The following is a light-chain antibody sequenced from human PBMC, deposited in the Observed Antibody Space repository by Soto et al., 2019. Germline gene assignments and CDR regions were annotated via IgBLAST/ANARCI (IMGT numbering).Light chain of an antibody. V-gene: IGLV2-11*01. CDR3: CSYAGSYPPWV. Sequence: QSALTQPRSESGSPGQSVTISCTGTSSDVGGYNYVSWYQQHPGKAPKLMIYDVSKRPSGVPDRFSGSKSGNTASLTISGLQAEDEADYYCCSYAGSYPPWVFGGGTKLTVL. CDR2: DVS. J-gene: IGLJ3*02. CDR1: SSDVGGYNY.